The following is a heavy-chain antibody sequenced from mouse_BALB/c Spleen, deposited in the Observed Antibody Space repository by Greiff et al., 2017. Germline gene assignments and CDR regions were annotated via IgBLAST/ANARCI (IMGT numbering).Heavy chain of an antibody. J-gene: IGHJ3*01. CDR1: GFSLTSYG. CDR3: AREDYRYEGAWFAY. Sequence: VKLVESGPGLVAPSQSLSITCTVSGFSLTSYGVHWVRQPPGKGLEWLGVIWAGGSTNYNSALMSRLSISKDNSKSQVFLKMNSLQTDDTAMYYCAREDYRYEGAWFAYWGQGTLVTVSA. CDR2: IWAGGST. V-gene: IGHV2-9*02. D-gene: IGHD2-14*01.